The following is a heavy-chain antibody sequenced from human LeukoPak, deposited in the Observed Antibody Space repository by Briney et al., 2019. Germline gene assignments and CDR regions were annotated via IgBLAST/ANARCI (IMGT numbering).Heavy chain of an antibody. J-gene: IGHJ4*02. D-gene: IGHD4-17*01. CDR1: GGSISSYY. CDR3: ARAYPDYGDYVPFDY. Sequence: SETLSLTCTVSGGSISSYYWSWIRQPPGKGLEWIGYIYYSGSTNYNPSLKSRGTISVDTSKNQFSLKLSSVTAADTAVYYCARAYPDYGDYVPFDYWGQGTLVTVSS. V-gene: IGHV4-59*01. CDR2: IYYSGST.